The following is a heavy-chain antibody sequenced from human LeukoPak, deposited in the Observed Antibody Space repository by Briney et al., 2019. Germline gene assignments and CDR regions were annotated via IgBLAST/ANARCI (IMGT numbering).Heavy chain of an antibody. CDR2: VTHSGDST. CDR3: AKEVVWYYGSGSPNIDY. J-gene: IGHJ4*02. CDR1: GFTFDIYA. D-gene: IGHD3-10*01. V-gene: IGHV3-23*01. Sequence: GGSLRLSCAASGFTFDIYAMTWVRQAPGKGLEWVSGVTHSGDSTYYADSVKGRFTISRDNSKTTLYLQMNSPRAEDTAVYYCAKEVVWYYGSGSPNIDYWGQGTLVTVSS.